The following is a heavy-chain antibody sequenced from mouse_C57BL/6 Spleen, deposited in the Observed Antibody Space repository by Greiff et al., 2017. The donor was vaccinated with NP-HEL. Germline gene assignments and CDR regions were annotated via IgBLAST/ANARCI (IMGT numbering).Heavy chain of an antibody. CDR3: ASQLFRRDFDY. CDR1: GYTFTSYW. Sequence: VQLQQSGAELVKPGASVKLSCKASGYTFTSYWMHWVKQRPGQGLEWIGYINPGSGNTNYNEKFKGKATLTADTSSSTAYMQLSSLTYEDSAVYYCASQLFRRDFDYWGQGTTVTVAS. V-gene: IGHV1-7*01. D-gene: IGHD3-3*01. J-gene: IGHJ2*01. CDR2: INPGSGNT.